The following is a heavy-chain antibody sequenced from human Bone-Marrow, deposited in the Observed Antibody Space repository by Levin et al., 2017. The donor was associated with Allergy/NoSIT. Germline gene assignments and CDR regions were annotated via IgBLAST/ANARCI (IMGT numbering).Heavy chain of an antibody. CDR1: GFTFTNYA. CDR2: LSGSGDNT. V-gene: IGHV3-23*01. D-gene: IGHD3-3*01. J-gene: IGHJ6*02. CDR3: AKGATYYDFWNGYHDYGLDV. Sequence: GESLKISCAASGFTFTNYAMSWVRQAPGKGLEWVSALSGSGDNTYYADSVKGRLIISRANSTNTLYLQMNSLRPEDTAVYYCAKGATYYDFWNGYHDYGLDVWGQGTTVTVSS.